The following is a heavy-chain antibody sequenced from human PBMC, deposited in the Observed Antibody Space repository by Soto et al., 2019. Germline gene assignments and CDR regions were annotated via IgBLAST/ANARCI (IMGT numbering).Heavy chain of an antibody. D-gene: IGHD4-17*01. CDR3: ARVGPYGDYAYYFDY. CDR2: ISAYNGNT. V-gene: IGHV1-18*01. Sequence: ASVKVSCKASGYTFTSYGISWVRQAPGQGLEWMGWISAYNGNTNYAQKLQGRVTMTTDTSTSTAYMELRSLRSDDTAVYYCARVGPYGDYAYYFDYWGQGTLVTVSS. CDR1: GYTFTSYG. J-gene: IGHJ4*02.